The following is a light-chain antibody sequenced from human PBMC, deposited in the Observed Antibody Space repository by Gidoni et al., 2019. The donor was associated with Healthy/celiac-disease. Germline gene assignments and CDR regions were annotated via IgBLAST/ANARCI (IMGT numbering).Light chain of an antibody. J-gene: IGLJ2*01. CDR3: QAWDSSTAHVV. Sequence: SYELTQPPSVSVSPGQTASITCSGDKLGDKYACWYQQKPGQSPVLVIYQDSKRPSGIPERLSGSNAGNTATLTISGTQAMDEADYYWQAWDSSTAHVVFGGGTKLTVL. V-gene: IGLV3-1*01. CDR1: KLGDKY. CDR2: QDS.